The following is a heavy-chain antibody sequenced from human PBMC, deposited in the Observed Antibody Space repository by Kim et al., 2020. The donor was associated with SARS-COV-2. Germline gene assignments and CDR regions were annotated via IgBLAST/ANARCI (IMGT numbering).Heavy chain of an antibody. V-gene: IGHV3-48*03. D-gene: IGHD2-15*01. CDR3: ARGGPVYVSSAGYYYGMDV. Sequence: GRFTISRDNAKSSLFLQMNSLRAEDTAVYYCARGGPVYVSSAGYYYGMDVWGQGTTVTVSS. J-gene: IGHJ6*02.